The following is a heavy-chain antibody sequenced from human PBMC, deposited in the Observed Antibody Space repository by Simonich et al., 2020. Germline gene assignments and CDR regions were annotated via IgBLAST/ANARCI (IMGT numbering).Heavy chain of an antibody. Sequence: EVQLVESGGGLVKPGGSLRLSCAASGFTFSSYSMNWVRQAPGKGLEWVTSISSSSSYIYYADSVKGRFTISREKAKNSLYLKMNSLRAEDTAVYYCAGGVYCSSTSCSTYYYYGMDVWGQGTTVTVSS. CDR3: AGGVYCSSTSCSTYYYYGMDV. D-gene: IGHD2-2*01. CDR2: ISSSSSYI. CDR1: GFTFSSYS. V-gene: IGHV3-21*01. J-gene: IGHJ6*02.